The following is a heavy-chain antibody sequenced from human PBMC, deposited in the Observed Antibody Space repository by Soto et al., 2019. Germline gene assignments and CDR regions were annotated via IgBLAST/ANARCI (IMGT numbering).Heavy chain of an antibody. Sequence: EVQLLESGGGLVQPGGSLRLSCAASGFTFSSYAMSWVRQAPGKGLEWVSAISGRGGSTYYADSVKGRFTISRDNSKNTLYLQMNSLRDEDTAVYYCAKDHWNYVEGYDYYMDVWGKGTTVTVSS. CDR1: GFTFSSYA. CDR2: ISGRGGST. J-gene: IGHJ6*03. CDR3: AKDHWNYVEGYDYYMDV. D-gene: IGHD1-7*01. V-gene: IGHV3-23*01.